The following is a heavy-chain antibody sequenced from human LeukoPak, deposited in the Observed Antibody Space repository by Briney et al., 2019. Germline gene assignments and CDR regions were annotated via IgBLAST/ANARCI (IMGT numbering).Heavy chain of an antibody. Sequence: ASVKVSCKASGYTFTGYYMHWVRQAPGRGLEWMGRINPNSGGTNYAQKFQGRVTMTRDTSISTAYMELSRLRSDDTAVYYCARDMSPENSQIDYWGQGTLVTVSS. V-gene: IGHV1-2*06. D-gene: IGHD3-10*02. CDR3: ARDMSPENSQIDY. CDR1: GYTFTGYY. J-gene: IGHJ4*02. CDR2: INPNSGGT.